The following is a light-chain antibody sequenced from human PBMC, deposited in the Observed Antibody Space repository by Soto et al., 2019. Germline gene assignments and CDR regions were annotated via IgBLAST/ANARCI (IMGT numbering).Light chain of an antibody. Sequence: EIVMTQSPATLPVSPGERATLSCRASQSVSSNLAWYQRKPGQAPRLLIYAASTRATGIPARFSGSGSGTEFTLTISSLQSEDFAVYYCQQYNNWPGVTFGQGTKVEIK. CDR2: AAS. CDR3: QQYNNWPGVT. CDR1: QSVSSN. V-gene: IGKV3D-15*01. J-gene: IGKJ1*01.